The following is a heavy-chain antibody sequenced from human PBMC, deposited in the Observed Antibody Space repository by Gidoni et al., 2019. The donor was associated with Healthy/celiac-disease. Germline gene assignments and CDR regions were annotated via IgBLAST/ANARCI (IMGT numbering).Heavy chain of an antibody. V-gene: IGHV3-48*02. J-gene: IGHJ3*02. CDR3: ARDRAEVTGSPPDAFDI. Sequence: EVPLVESGGGLVQPGGSLRLSCAASGFTFSTSSMNWVRQAPGKGLEWVSYISSSSSTIYYADSVKGRFTISRDNAKNSLYLQMNSLRDEDTAVYYCARDRAEVTGSPPDAFDIWGQGTMVTVSS. CDR1: GFTFSTSS. CDR2: ISSSSSTI. D-gene: IGHD2-21*02.